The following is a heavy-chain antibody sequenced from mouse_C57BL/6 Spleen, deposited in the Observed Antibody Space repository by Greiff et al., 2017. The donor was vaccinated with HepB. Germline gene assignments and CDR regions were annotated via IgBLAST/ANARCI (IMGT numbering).Heavy chain of an antibody. J-gene: IGHJ3*01. CDR3: ARDYYGSSSWFAY. V-gene: IGHV1-52*01. D-gene: IGHD1-1*01. Sequence: QVQLQQPGAELVRPGSSVKLSCKASGYTFTSYWMHWVKQRPIQGLEWIGNIDPSDSETHYNQKFKDKATLTVDKSSSTAYMQLSRLTSEDSAVYYCARDYYGSSSWFAYWGQGTLVTVSA. CDR1: GYTFTSYW. CDR2: IDPSDSET.